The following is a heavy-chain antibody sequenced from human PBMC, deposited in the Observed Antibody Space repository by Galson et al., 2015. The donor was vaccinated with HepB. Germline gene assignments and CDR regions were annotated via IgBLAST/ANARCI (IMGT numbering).Heavy chain of an antibody. J-gene: IGHJ4*02. CDR1: GFTFSSYE. Sequence: SLRLSCAASGFTFSSYEMNWVRQAPGKGLEWVSYISSSGSTIYYADSVKGRFTISRDNAKDSLYLQMNSLKAEDTAVYYCARGGYSRSWYGIDYWGQGTLVTVSS. V-gene: IGHV3-48*03. CDR2: ISSSGSTI. CDR3: ARGGYSRSWYGIDY. D-gene: IGHD6-13*01.